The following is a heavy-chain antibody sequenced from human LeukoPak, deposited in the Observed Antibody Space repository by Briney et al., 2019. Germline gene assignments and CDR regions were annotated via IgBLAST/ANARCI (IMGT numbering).Heavy chain of an antibody. CDR2: ISWNGGSI. J-gene: IGHJ4*02. V-gene: IGHV3-9*01. CDR1: ALTFDDYA. CDR3: AKGGGNRDGYID. D-gene: IGHD5-24*01. Sequence: PGGSLRLACAASALTFDDYAMYWVRQAPGKGLEWVSGISWNGGSIGYAESVKGRFTISRDNAKNSLYLQMNSLRAEDTALYYCAKGGGNRDGYIDWGQGTLVTVSS.